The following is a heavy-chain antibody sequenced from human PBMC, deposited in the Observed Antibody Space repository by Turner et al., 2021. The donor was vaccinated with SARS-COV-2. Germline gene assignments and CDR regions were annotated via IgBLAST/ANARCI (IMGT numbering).Heavy chain of an antibody. CDR1: GFTFSDSY. D-gene: IGHD4-17*01. V-gene: IGHV3-11*06. Sequence: QVQLVESGGGLVKPGGFLRLSCAASGFTFSDSYMSWIRQAPGKGLEWVSYISSSSSYTNYADSVKGRFTISRDNAKNSLYLQMNSLRAEDTAVYYCARDDYGDYNFDYWGQGTLVTVSS. J-gene: IGHJ4*02. CDR3: ARDDYGDYNFDY. CDR2: ISSSSSYT.